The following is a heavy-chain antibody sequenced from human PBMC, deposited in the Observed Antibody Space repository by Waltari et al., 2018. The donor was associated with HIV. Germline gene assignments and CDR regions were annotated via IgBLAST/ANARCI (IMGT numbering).Heavy chain of an antibody. CDR3: ARVDTAMGFDY. J-gene: IGHJ4*02. D-gene: IGHD5-18*01. Sequence: QVQLQQWGAGLLQPSATLSLTCAVYGGSFSGYYWSWIRQPPGKGLEWMGEINHSGSTNYNPSRKSRVTISVDTSKNQFSLKLSSVTAADTAVYYCARVDTAMGFDYWGQGTLVTVSS. CDR2: INHSGST. V-gene: IGHV4-34*01. CDR1: GGSFSGYY.